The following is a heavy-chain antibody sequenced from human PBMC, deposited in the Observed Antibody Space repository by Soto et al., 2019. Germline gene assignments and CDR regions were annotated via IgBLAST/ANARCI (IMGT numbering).Heavy chain of an antibody. CDR3: AKGVYQLDY. Sequence: PGGSLRLSCAASGFTFSSSWMTWVRQAPGKGLEWVANMKQDGSEIYYVDSVKGRFTISRDNAKNSLFLQMNSLRAEDTAIYYCAKGVYQLDYWGQGTLVTVSS. J-gene: IGHJ4*02. V-gene: IGHV3-7*03. D-gene: IGHD2-8*01. CDR2: MKQDGSEI. CDR1: GFTFSSSW.